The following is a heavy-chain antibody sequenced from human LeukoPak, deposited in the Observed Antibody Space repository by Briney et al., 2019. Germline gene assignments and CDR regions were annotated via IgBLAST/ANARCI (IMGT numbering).Heavy chain of an antibody. CDR3: ARSYSYGSRPFFDY. CDR2: INPSGGST. CDR1: GYTFTSYY. Sequence: ASVKVSCKASGYTFTSYYIHWVRQAPGQGLEWMGIINPSGGSTSYAQRFQGRVTMSVDTSKNQFSLKLSSVTAADTAVYYCARSYSYGSRPFFDYWGQGTLVTVSS. J-gene: IGHJ4*02. V-gene: IGHV1-46*01. D-gene: IGHD5-18*01.